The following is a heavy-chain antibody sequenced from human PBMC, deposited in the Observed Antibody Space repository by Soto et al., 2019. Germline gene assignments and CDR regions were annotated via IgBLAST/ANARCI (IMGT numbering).Heavy chain of an antibody. Sequence: SVKVSCKASVYTFTVYYVHWVRQAPGQGLEWMGWIKPNSGGTNYAQKFQGWVTMTRDTSISTAYMELSRLSSDDTAVYYCARDLWEGGNFHGHYYFYGMDVWGRGTTVTASS. V-gene: IGHV1-2*04. CDR1: VYTFTVYY. CDR3: ARDLWEGGNFHGHYYFYGMDV. D-gene: IGHD2-21*02. CDR2: IKPNSGGT. J-gene: IGHJ6*02.